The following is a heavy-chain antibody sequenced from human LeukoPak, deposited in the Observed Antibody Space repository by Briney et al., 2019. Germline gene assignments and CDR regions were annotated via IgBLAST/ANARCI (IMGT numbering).Heavy chain of an antibody. CDR3: AGGYSYGSDY. Sequence: GGSLRLSCAASGFIFSGHYMSWIRQAPGKGLEWVSYISSSRSYTNYADSVKARFTISRDNAKNSLYLQMNSLRAEDTAVYYCAGGYSYGSDYWGQGTLVTVSS. CDR2: ISSSRSYT. J-gene: IGHJ4*02. V-gene: IGHV3-11*06. D-gene: IGHD5-18*01. CDR1: GFIFSGHY.